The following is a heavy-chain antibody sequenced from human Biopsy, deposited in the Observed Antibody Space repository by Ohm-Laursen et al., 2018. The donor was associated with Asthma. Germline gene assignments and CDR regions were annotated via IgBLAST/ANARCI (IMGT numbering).Heavy chain of an antibody. D-gene: IGHD1-26*01. CDR2: KFKSGQV. CDR1: GGSISSNFYY. Sequence: SQTLSLTCTVSGGSISSNFYYWGWIRRPQGKGLKWIGIKFKSGQVYYTLSLKSRFTISVDTSKNHFSLQLRSVTAADTAVYYCARQKLVAAEGPFDMWGQGTMVIASS. CDR3: ARQKLVAAEGPFDM. J-gene: IGHJ3*02. V-gene: IGHV4-39*01.